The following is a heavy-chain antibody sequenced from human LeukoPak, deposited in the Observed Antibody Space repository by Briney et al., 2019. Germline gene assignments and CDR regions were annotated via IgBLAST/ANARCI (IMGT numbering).Heavy chain of an antibody. J-gene: IGHJ3*02. V-gene: IGHV4-39*01. CDR2: IHYSGST. Sequence: SETLSLTCTVSGVSINSSNYYWGWIRQPPGKGLEWIESIHYSGSTYYNPSLRSRVTISADTSKNQFSLKLSSVTAADTAVYYCARHTRPGYSGCENAFDIWGQGTMITVSP. CDR1: GVSINSSNYY. D-gene: IGHD5-12*01. CDR3: ARHTRPGYSGCENAFDI.